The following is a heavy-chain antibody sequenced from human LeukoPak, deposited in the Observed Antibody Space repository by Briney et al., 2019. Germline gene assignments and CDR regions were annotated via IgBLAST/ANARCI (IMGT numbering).Heavy chain of an antibody. D-gene: IGHD5-18*01. Sequence: SETLSLTCTVSGGSISSSSYYWGWIRQPPGKGLEWIGSIYYSGSTYYNPSLKSRVTISVDTSKNQFSLKLSSVTAADTAVYYCARGGYSYGFDYWGQGTLVTVSS. CDR2: IYYSGST. CDR3: ARGGYSYGFDY. V-gene: IGHV4-39*07. J-gene: IGHJ4*02. CDR1: GGSISSSSYY.